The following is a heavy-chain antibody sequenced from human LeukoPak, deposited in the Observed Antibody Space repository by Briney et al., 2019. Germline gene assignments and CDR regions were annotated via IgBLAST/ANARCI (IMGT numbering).Heavy chain of an antibody. CDR3: ATYYYGSGSYGDAFDI. CDR1: GFIVSSNY. D-gene: IGHD3-10*01. J-gene: IGHJ3*02. Sequence: GGSLRLSCAASGFIVSSNYMSWVRQAPGKGLEWVSVIYSGGSTYYADSVKGRFTISRDNSKNTLYLQMNSLRAEDTAVYYCATYYYGSGSYGDAFDIWGQGTMVTVSS. V-gene: IGHV3-53*01. CDR2: IYSGGST.